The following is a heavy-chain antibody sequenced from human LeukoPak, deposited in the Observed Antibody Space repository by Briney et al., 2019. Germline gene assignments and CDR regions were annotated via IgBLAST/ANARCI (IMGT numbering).Heavy chain of an antibody. J-gene: IGHJ4*02. V-gene: IGHV3-30*02. CDR3: AKDPRRGVGFVGATFDY. CDR1: GFTFSSYG. CDR2: IRYDGSNK. D-gene: IGHD1-26*01. Sequence: GGSLRLSCEASGFTFSSYGMHWVRQAPGKGLEWVAFIRYDGSNKYYADSVKGRFTISRDNSKNTLYLQMNSLRAEDTAVYYCAKDPRRGVGFVGATFDYWGQGTLVSVSS.